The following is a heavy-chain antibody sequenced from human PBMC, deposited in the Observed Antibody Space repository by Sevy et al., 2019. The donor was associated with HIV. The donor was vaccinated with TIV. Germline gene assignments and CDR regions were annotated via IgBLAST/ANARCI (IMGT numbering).Heavy chain of an antibody. J-gene: IGHJ4*02. Sequence: ASVKVSCKASGYTFTGYYMHWVRQAPGQGLEWMGWINPNSGGTNYAQKFQGRVTMTRDTSISTAYMELSRLRSDDTAVYYCARAYYYDSSGYSGPDYWGQGTLVTVSS. CDR2: INPNSGGT. CDR1: GYTFTGYY. CDR3: ARAYYYDSSGYSGPDY. V-gene: IGHV1-2*02. D-gene: IGHD3-22*01.